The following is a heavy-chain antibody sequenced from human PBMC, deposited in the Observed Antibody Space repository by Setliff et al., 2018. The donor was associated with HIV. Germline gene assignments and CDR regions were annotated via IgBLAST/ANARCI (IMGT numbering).Heavy chain of an antibody. V-gene: IGHV4-59*11. CDR3: ARVARVHPFDP. CDR2: IYCTGIP. CDR1: GGSMNSHY. J-gene: IGHJ5*02. Sequence: SETLSLTCSVFGGSMNSHYWSWIRQPPGKGLEWIGLIYCTGIPTYNTSLKSRVTMSVDRSKNQFSLRLTSVTAADTAMYYCARVARVHPFDPWGQGTLVTVSS.